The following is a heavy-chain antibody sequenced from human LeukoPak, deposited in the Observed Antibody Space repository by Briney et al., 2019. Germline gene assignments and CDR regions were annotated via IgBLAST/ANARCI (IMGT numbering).Heavy chain of an antibody. D-gene: IGHD6-19*01. CDR3: AKDIAVAGTTFDY. CDR1: GFPFSNYW. J-gene: IGHJ4*02. Sequence: GGSLRLSCAASGFPFSNYWMHWVRQAPGKGLVWVSRVNSDGSTTNYADSVKGRFTISRDNSKNTVYLQMNSLRAEDTAVYYCAKDIAVAGTTFDYWGQGTLVTVSS. V-gene: IGHV3-74*01. CDR2: VNSDGSTT.